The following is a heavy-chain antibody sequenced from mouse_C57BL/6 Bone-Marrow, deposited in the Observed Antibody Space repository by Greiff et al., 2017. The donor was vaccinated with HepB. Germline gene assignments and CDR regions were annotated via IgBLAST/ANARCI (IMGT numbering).Heavy chain of an antibody. D-gene: IGHD1-1*01. V-gene: IGHV1-55*01. CDR2: IYPGSGST. CDR3: ARDGIYGSSYRAMDY. Sequence: QVQLQQPGAELVKPGASVKMSCKASGYTFTSYWITWVKQRPGQGLEWIGDIYPGSGSTNYNEKFKSKATLTVDTSSSTAYMQLSSLRSEDSAVYYCARDGIYGSSYRAMDYWGQGTSVTVSS. J-gene: IGHJ4*01. CDR1: GYTFTSYW.